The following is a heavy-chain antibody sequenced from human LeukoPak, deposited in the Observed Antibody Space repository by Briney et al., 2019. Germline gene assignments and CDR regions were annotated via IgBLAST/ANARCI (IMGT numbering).Heavy chain of an antibody. CDR2: ISWNSGSI. Sequence: GGSLRLSCAASGFTFDDYAMHWVRQAPGKGLEWVSGISWNSGSIGYADSVKGRFTISRDNAKNSLYLQMNSLRAEDTALYYCAKDIEDSSGWGYWYFDLWGRGTLLTVSS. D-gene: IGHD3-22*01. J-gene: IGHJ2*01. CDR1: GFTFDDYA. V-gene: IGHV3-9*01. CDR3: AKDIEDSSGWGYWYFDL.